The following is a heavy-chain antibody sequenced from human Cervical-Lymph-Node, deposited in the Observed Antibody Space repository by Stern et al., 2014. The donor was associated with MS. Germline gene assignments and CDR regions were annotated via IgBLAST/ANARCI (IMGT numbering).Heavy chain of an antibody. CDR2: IYPGDSET. Sequence: EVQLVQSGAELIRPGGSLKISCKGSGFKFSIYWIAWVRQMPGKGLEWMGIIYPGDSETRYSPSFQGQVTMSADKSTSTADLQWSSLNASDTAMYFCARQTTAWASDVWGQGTLVTVSS. CDR1: GFKFSIYW. J-gene: IGHJ4*02. D-gene: IGHD1-14*01. CDR3: ARQTTAWASDV. V-gene: IGHV5-51*01.